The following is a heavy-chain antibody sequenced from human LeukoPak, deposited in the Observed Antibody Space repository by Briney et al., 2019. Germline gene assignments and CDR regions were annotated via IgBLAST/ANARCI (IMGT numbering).Heavy chain of an antibody. CDR2: ISSSSTI. V-gene: IGHV3-48*01. D-gene: IGHD3-22*01. J-gene: IGHJ6*03. CDR3: ARVNYYDSSGYYARIYYYYYYMDV. CDR1: GFTFSSYS. Sequence: GGSLRLSCAASGFTFSSYSMNWVRQAPGKGLEWVSYISSSSTIYYADSAKGRFTISRDNAKNSLYLQMNSLRAEDTAVYYCARVNYYDSSGYYARIYYYYYYMDVWGKGTTVTVSS.